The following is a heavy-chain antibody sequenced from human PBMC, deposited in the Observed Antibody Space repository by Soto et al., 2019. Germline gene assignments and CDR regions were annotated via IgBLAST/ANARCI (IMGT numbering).Heavy chain of an antibody. J-gene: IGHJ6*02. V-gene: IGHV1-69*12. CDR2: GIPILGTT. CDR3: PSLAGTYFFNDREV. Sequence: QVQLVQSGAEVKKPGSSVKVSCKASGGTFSPYAISWVRQAPGQGLEWMGGGIPILGTTNNAQKFQGRVTSSANESTGTAHTAQSSLTSEDTAVYIWPSLAGTYFFNDREVLCHGMTVTVSS. D-gene: IGHD1-26*01. CDR1: GGTFSPYA.